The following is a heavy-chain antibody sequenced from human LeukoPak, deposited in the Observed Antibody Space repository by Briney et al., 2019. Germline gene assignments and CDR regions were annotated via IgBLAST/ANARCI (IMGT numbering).Heavy chain of an antibody. V-gene: IGHV1-2*02. Sequence: GASVKVSCRASGYTFTDYYIHWVRQAPGQGLEWMGWINSDNGGTNYAQKFQGRVTMTRDTSIRTVYMDLSRPRSDDTAVFYCTREARVGNWFDPWGQGTQVTVSS. CDR1: GYTFTDYY. CDR2: INSDNGGT. J-gene: IGHJ5*02. CDR3: TREARVGNWFDP. D-gene: IGHD2-2*01.